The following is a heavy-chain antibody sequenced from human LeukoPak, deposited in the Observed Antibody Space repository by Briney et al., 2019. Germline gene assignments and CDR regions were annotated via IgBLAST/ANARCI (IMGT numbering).Heavy chain of an antibody. D-gene: IGHD4-23*01. J-gene: IGHJ4*02. CDR1: GFTFSSYG. V-gene: IGHV3-33*01. Sequence: PGGSLRLSCAASGFTFSSYGMHWVRQAPGKGLEWVTVIWYDGSNKYYADSVKGRFTISRDDSKNTLYLQMNSLRAEDTAMYYCARGYGGNSGSFDYRGQGTLVNVSS. CDR2: IWYDGSNK. CDR3: ARGYGGNSGSFDY.